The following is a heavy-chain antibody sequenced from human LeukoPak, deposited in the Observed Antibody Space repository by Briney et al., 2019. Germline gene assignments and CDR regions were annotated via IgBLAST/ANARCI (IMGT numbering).Heavy chain of an antibody. Sequence: SETLSLTCTVSGGSISNYYWSWIRQPPGKGLEWIGYIYSSGSTNYNPSLKSRVTISVDTSKNQFSLKLSSVTAADTAVYYCARFAYCGGHCWYYFDYWGQGSLVTVSS. CDR3: ARFAYCGGHCWYYFDY. D-gene: IGHD2-21*02. V-gene: IGHV4-59*01. CDR1: GGSISNYY. J-gene: IGHJ4*02. CDR2: IYSSGST.